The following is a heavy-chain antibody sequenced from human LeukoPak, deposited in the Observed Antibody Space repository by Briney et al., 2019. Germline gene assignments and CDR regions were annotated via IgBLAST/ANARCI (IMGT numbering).Heavy chain of an antibody. V-gene: IGHV4-59*01. J-gene: IGHJ4*02. CDR2: IYYSGST. CDR3: ARGNDYSNIFDY. CDR1: GGSISSYY. Sequence: LSETLSLTCTVSGGSISSYYWCWIRQPPRKGLEWIGYIYYSGSTNYNPSLKSRVTISVDTSKNQFSLKLSSVTAADTAVYYCARGNDYSNIFDYWGQGTLVTVSS. D-gene: IGHD4-11*01.